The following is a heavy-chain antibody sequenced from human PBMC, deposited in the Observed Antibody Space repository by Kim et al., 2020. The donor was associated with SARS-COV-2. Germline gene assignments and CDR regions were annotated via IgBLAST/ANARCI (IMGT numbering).Heavy chain of an antibody. CDR3: ARAVAAKGAYAWDV. D-gene: IGHD6-19*01. J-gene: IGHJ6*02. Sequence: SQTLSLTCAISGDSVSSGSAAWNWIRHSPSRGLEWLGRTYYRSKWFTDYAVSVQGRISVNADTARNQFSLQLNFVTPEETGVYYCARAVAAKGAYAWDVWGQGTTVTVSS. CDR2: TYYRSKWFT. V-gene: IGHV6-1*01. CDR1: GDSVSSGSAA.